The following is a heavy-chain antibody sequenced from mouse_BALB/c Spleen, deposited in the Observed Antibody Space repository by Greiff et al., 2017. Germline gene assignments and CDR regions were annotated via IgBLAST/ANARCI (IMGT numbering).Heavy chain of an antibody. CDR1: GYTFTSYW. D-gene: IGHD2-4*01. J-gene: IGHJ4*01. V-gene: IGHV1S22*01. CDR2: IYPGSGST. CDR3: TRYYDYGGYYAMDY. Sequence: LQQSGSELVRPGASVKLSCKASGYTFTSYWMHWVKQRPGQGLEWIGNIYPGSGSTNYDEKFKSKATLTVDTSSSTAYMQLSSLTSEDSAVYYCTRYYDYGGYYAMDYWGQGTSVTVSS.